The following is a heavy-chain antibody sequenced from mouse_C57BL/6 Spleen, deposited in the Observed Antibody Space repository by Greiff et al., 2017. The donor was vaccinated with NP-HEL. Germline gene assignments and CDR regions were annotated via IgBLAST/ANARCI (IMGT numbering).Heavy chain of an antibody. CDR3: AIYGSSYWYFDV. CDR1: GYTFTDYY. J-gene: IGHJ1*03. CDR2: IYPGSGNT. D-gene: IGHD1-1*01. Sequence: VQLQQSGAELVRPGASVKLSCKASGYTFTDYYINWVKQRPGQGLEWIARIYPGSGNTYYNEKFKGKATLTAEKSSSTAYMQLCSLTSEYSAVYFCAIYGSSYWYFDVWGTGTTVTVSS. V-gene: IGHV1-76*01.